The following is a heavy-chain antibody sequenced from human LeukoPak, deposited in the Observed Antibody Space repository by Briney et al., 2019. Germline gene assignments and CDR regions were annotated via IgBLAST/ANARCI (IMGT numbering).Heavy chain of an antibody. CDR2: IVVGSGNT. Sequence: TSVKVSCKASGFTFTSSAMQWVRQARGQRLEWIGWIVVGSGNTNYAQKFQERVTITRDMSTSTAYMELSSLRSEDTAVYYCARDKAGTYYGMDVWGQGTTVTVSS. J-gene: IGHJ6*02. V-gene: IGHV1-58*02. CDR1: GFTFTSSA. D-gene: IGHD6-19*01. CDR3: ARDKAGTYYGMDV.